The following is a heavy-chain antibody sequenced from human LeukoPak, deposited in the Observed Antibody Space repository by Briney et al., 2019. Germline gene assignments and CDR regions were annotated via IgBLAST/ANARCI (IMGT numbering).Heavy chain of an antibody. J-gene: IGHJ4*02. V-gene: IGHV4-34*12. D-gene: IGHD4-23*01. CDR2: IIHSGST. CDR1: GGSFSGYY. Sequence: SETLSLTCGVYGGSFSGYYWTWIRQSPGMGLEWIGEIIHSGSTNYNPSLTSRVTISVDTSKNQFSLELSSVTAADTAVYYCARTVRWPSLFDYWGQGTLVTVSS. CDR3: ARTVRWPSLFDY.